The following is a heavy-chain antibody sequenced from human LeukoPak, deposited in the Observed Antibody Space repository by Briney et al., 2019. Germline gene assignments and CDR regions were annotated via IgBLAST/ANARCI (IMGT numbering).Heavy chain of an antibody. J-gene: IGHJ4*02. V-gene: IGHV3-74*01. CDR2: INSDGSST. CDR1: GFTFSSYW. D-gene: IGHD3-9*01. CDR3: ARVSLYYDILTGDEPYYFDY. Sequence: PGGSLRLSCAASGFTFSSYWMHWVRQAPGKGLVWVSRINSDGSSTSYADSVKGRFTISRDNAKNTPYLQMNSLRAEDTAVYYCARVSLYYDILTGDEPYYFDYWGQGTLVTVSS.